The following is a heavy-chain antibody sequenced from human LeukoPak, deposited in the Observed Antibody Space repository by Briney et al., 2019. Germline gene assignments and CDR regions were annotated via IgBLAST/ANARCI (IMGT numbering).Heavy chain of an antibody. J-gene: IGHJ4*02. V-gene: IGHV3-23*01. D-gene: IGHD2-15*01. Sequence: GGSLRLSCAASGFTFSNYAMSWVRQAPGKGLEWVSAISAGGGSTYYADSVKGRFTTSRDNSKNTLYLQMNSLRAEDTAVYYCASRYCSGDSCSQFYYYWGQGTLVTVSS. CDR3: ASRYCSGDSCSQFYYY. CDR1: GFTFSNYA. CDR2: ISAGGGST.